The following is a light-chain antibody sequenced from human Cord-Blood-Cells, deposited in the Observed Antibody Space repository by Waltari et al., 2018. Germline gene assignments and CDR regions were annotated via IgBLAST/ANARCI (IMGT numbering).Light chain of an antibody. CDR1: SGDVGSYNL. V-gene: IGLV2-23*01. J-gene: IGLJ3*02. Sequence: QSALTQPASVSGSPGQSITISCTGTSGDVGSYNLVSWYQQHPGKAPKLMIYEGSKRPSGVSNRFSGSKSGNTASLTISGLQAEDEADYYCCSYAGSSTLFGGGTKLTVL. CDR2: EGS. CDR3: CSYAGSSTL.